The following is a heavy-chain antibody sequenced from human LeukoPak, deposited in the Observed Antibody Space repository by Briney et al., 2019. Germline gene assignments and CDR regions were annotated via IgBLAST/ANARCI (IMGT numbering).Heavy chain of an antibody. D-gene: IGHD3-10*01. J-gene: IGHJ4*02. CDR2: ISAYNGNT. V-gene: IGHV1-18*01. CDR3: ARVREGLLWFGEP. CDR1: GYIFSSYG. Sequence: ASVKVSCKASGYIFSSYGISWVRQAPGQGLEWMGWISAYNGNTNYAQKLQGRVTMTTDTSTSTAYMELRSLRSDDTAVYYCARVREGLLWFGEPWGQGTLVTVSS.